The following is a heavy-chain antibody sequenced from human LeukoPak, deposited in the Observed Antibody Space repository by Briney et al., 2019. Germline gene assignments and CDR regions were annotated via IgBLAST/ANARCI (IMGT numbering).Heavy chain of an antibody. V-gene: IGHV1-18*01. Sequence: ASVKVSCKASGYTFTSYGISWVRQAPGQGLEWMGWISAYNGNTNYAQKLQGRVTMTTDTSTSTAYMELRSLRSDDTAVYYCARDQRAVVVVAATPRFDYWGQGTLVTVSS. D-gene: IGHD2-15*01. CDR3: ARDQRAVVVVAATPRFDY. CDR2: ISAYNGNT. CDR1: GYTFTSYG. J-gene: IGHJ4*02.